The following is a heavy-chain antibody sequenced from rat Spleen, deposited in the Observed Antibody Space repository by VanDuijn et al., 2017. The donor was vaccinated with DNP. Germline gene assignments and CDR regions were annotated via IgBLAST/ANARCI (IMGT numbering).Heavy chain of an antibody. J-gene: IGHJ3*01. V-gene: IGHV5-25*01. CDR1: GFTFRDYY. CDR2: ISTSGSRT. CDR3: ATSSYFGYDYGFAY. D-gene: IGHD1-7*01. Sequence: EVQLVESGGGLVQPGRSLKLSCVASGFTFRDYYMAWVRQAPKKGLEWVAAISTSGSRTYYPDSVKGRFTISRDDAKSSLYLQMNSLKSEDTATYYCATSSYFGYDYGFAYWGQGTLVTVSS.